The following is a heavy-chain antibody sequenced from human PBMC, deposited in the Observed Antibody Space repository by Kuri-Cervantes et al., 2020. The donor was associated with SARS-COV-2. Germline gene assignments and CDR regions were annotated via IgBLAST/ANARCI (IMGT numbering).Heavy chain of an antibody. CDR1: GFTFSSYA. Sequence: ESLKISCAASGFTFSSYAMNWVRQAPGKGLEWVSAISGSGGSTYYADSVKGRFTISRDNAKNTLYLQMNSLRAEDTAVYYCARDLCSSTSCYGGLDYFDYWGQGTLVTVSS. V-gene: IGHV3-23*01. J-gene: IGHJ4*02. CDR2: ISGSGGST. CDR3: ARDLCSSTSCYGGLDYFDY. D-gene: IGHD2-2*01.